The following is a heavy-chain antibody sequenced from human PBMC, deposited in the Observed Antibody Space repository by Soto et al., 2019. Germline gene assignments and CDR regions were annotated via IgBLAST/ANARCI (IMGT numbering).Heavy chain of an antibody. CDR3: ARDYDILTGSFGY. Sequence: GASVKVSCKASGYTFTGYYMHWVRQAPGQGLEWMGWINPNSGGTNYAQKFQGWVTMTRDTSISTAYMELSRLRSDLTAVYYCARDYDILTGSFGYWGQGTLVTVSS. J-gene: IGHJ4*02. V-gene: IGHV1-2*04. D-gene: IGHD3-9*01. CDR1: GYTFTGYY. CDR2: INPNSGGT.